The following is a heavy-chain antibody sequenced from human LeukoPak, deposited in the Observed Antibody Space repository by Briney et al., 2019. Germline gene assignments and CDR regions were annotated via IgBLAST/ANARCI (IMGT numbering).Heavy chain of an antibody. J-gene: IGHJ3*02. CDR1: GGSFSGYY. CDR2: INHSGST. V-gene: IGHV4-34*01. Sequence: SETLSLTCSVYGGSFSGYYWSWIRQPPGKGLEWIGEINHSGSTNYNPSLKSRVNISVDTSKNHFSLKLSSVTAADTAVYYCARDGGFAFDIWGQGTMVTVSS. D-gene: IGHD2-15*01. CDR3: ARDGGFAFDI.